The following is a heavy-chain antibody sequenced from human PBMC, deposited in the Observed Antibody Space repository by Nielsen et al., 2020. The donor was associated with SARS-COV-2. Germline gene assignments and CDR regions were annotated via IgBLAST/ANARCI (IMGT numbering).Heavy chain of an antibody. V-gene: IGHV1-2*04. D-gene: IGHD4-11*01. CDR1: GGTFSSYA. Sequence: ASVKVSCKASGGTFSSYAISWVRQAPGQGLEWMGWINPNSGGTNYAQKFQGWVTMTRDTSISTAYMELSRLRSDDTAVYYCANFAQIDGDYSNYEDYWGQGTLVTVSS. J-gene: IGHJ4*02. CDR2: INPNSGGT. CDR3: ANFAQIDGDYSNYEDY.